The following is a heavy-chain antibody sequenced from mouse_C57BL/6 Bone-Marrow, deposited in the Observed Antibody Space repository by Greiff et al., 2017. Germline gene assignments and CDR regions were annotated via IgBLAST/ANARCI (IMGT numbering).Heavy chain of an antibody. Sequence: EVKLMESGAELVRPGASVKLSCTASGINIKDDYMHWGKQRPEQGLEWIGWIDPENGDTEYASKFQGKATITADTSSNTAYLQLSSLTSEDAAVYYCTLGYAMDYWGQGTSVTVSS. CDR3: TLGYAMDY. D-gene: IGHD4-1*01. CDR1: GINIKDDY. CDR2: IDPENGDT. J-gene: IGHJ4*01. V-gene: IGHV14-4*01.